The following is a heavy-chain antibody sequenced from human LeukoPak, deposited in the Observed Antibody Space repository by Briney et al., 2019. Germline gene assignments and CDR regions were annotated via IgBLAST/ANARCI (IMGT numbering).Heavy chain of an antibody. V-gene: IGHV4-34*01. D-gene: IGHD6-19*01. CDR1: GGSFSGYY. CDR3: ARTKQWLVPDY. J-gene: IGHJ4*02. CDR2: INHSGST. Sequence: SETLSLTCAVYGGSFSGYYWSWIRQPPGKGLEWIGEINHSGSTNYNPSLKSRVTISVDTSKNQFSLKLSSVTAADTAVYDCARTKQWLVPDYWGQGTLVTVSS.